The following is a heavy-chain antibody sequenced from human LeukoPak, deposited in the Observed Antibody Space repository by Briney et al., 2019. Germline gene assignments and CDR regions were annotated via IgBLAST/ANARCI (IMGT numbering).Heavy chain of an antibody. J-gene: IGHJ6*03. V-gene: IGHV4-39*07. CDR2: IYHNGDT. Sequence: SETLSLTCTVSGGSISSGDCYWAWIRQPPGKGLEFIGAIYHNGDTYDNPSLNSRIAISIDTSRNQFSLRLSSVTAADTAVYYCARADRGNAYYNYMDVWGKGTTVTVS. CDR1: GGSISSGDCY. CDR3: ARADRGNAYYNYMDV. D-gene: IGHD3-22*01.